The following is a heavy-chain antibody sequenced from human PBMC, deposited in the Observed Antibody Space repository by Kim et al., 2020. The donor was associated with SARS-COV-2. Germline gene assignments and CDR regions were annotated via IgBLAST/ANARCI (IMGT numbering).Heavy chain of an antibody. D-gene: IGHD5-12*01. CDR2: I. CDR3: ARENFGYNFDY. V-gene: IGHV3-21*01. J-gene: IGHJ4*02. Sequence: IYYADSVKSRLTISRDNAKNSLYLQMNSLRAEDTAGYYCARENFGYNFDYWGQGTLVTVSS.